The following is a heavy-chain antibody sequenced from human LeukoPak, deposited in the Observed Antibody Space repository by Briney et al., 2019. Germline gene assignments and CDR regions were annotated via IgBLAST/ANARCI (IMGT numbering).Heavy chain of an antibody. D-gene: IGHD6-6*01. CDR1: GFTFSSYA. V-gene: IGHV3-30-3*01. Sequence: GGSLRLSCAASGFTFSSYAMHWVRQAPGKGLEWVAVISYDGSNKYYADSVKGRFTISRDNAKNSLYLQMNSLRAEDTAVYYCARSYSSSYQNYMDVWGKGTTVTVSS. CDR3: ARSYSSSYQNYMDV. J-gene: IGHJ6*03. CDR2: ISYDGSNK.